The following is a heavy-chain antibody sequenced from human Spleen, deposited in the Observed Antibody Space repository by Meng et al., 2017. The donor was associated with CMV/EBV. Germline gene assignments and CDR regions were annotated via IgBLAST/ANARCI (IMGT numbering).Heavy chain of an antibody. D-gene: IGHD2-15*01. J-gene: IGHJ3*02. CDR1: GGSISSQY. Sequence: SETLSLTCTVSGGSISSQYWSWIRQPPGKGLEWIGTIFYSGTTYYNPSLKSRVTISEDTSKNQFSLNLSSLTAADTAVYYCARVREVVVVFTTLAYDIWGQGTMVTVSS. CDR2: IFYSGTT. V-gene: IGHV4-59*11. CDR3: ARVREVVVVFTTLAYDI.